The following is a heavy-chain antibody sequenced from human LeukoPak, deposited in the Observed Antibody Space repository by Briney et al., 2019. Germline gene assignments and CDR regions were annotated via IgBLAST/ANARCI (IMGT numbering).Heavy chain of an antibody. J-gene: IGHJ5*02. D-gene: IGHD2-2*01. Sequence: SETLSLTCTVSGGSIRSSSYYWGWIRQPPGKGLEWIGTIDYSGGTYYNPSLKSRVTISVDTSKNQFSLKVRSVTAADTAVYYCARESSRDSTSCYEVFDPWGQGTLVTVSS. CDR2: IDYSGGT. V-gene: IGHV4-39*07. CDR1: GGSIRSSSYY. CDR3: ARESSRDSTSCYEVFDP.